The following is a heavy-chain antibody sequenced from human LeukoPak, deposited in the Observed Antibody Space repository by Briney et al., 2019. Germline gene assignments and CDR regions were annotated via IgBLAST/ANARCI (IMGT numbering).Heavy chain of an antibody. J-gene: IGHJ4*02. V-gene: IGHV3-30*02. CDR1: GFTFSSYG. D-gene: IGHD3-10*01. CDR2: IRYDGSNK. CDR3: ASLMVRGVIADYFDY. Sequence: GGSLRLSCAASGFTFSSYGMHWVRQAPGKGLEWVAFIRYDGSNKYYADSVKGRFTISRDNSKNTLYLQMNSLRAEDTAVYYCASLMVRGVIADYFDYWGQGTLVTVSS.